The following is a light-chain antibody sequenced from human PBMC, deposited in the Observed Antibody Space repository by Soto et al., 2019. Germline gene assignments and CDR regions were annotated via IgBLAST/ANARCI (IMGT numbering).Light chain of an antibody. CDR2: DVS. CDR1: QSVRSSF. Sequence: EIVLTQSPGTLSLSPGERATLSCRASQSVRSSFFAWYQQKPGQAPRLLIYDVSIRATGTPDRFSGSGSGTDFTLTINRLEPEDVAMYYCQQYEDSVLYTFGQGTKLEI. CDR3: QQYEDSVLYT. V-gene: IGKV3-20*01. J-gene: IGKJ2*01.